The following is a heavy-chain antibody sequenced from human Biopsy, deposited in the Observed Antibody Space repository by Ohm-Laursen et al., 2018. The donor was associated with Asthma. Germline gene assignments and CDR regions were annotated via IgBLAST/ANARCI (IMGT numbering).Heavy chain of an antibody. J-gene: IGHJ5*02. CDR1: GGSINIGDYY. V-gene: IGHV4-31*03. CDR3: ARDGRWFDP. CDR2: IYYSGST. Sequence: SDTLSLTCTVSGGSINIGDYYWSWIRQHPVKGLEWIGYIYYSGSTYYNPSLKSRVSISLDTSKNQFSLSLTSVTAEDTAVYYCARDGRWFDPWGQGTLVTVSS.